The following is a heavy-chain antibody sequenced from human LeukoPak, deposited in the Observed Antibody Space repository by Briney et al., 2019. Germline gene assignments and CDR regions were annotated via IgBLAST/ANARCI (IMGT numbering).Heavy chain of an antibody. CDR1: GFTFSIHW. J-gene: IGHJ4*02. Sequence: GGSLRLSCAASGFTFSIHWMSWVRHSPGMGLEWVPNINQDGSDNHYVDSVEGRFTISRDNAERSLYLQMNSLRAEDTAVYYCARDHVAPGLIFDSWGQGTLVTVSS. CDR3: ARDHVAPGLIFDS. V-gene: IGHV3-7*03. D-gene: IGHD3-16*01. CDR2: INQDGSDN.